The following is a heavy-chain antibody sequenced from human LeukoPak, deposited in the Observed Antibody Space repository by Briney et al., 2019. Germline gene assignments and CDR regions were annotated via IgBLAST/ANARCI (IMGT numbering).Heavy chain of an antibody. Sequence: PGGSLRLSCAASGFTFSSYSMNWVRQAPGKGLEWVSSISSSSSYIYYADSVKGRFTISRDNAKNSLYLQMNSLRAEDTAVYYCARRSIAVAGTSDYWGQGTLVTVSS. J-gene: IGHJ4*02. V-gene: IGHV3-21*01. CDR1: GFTFSSYS. D-gene: IGHD6-19*01. CDR2: ISSSSSYI. CDR3: ARRSIAVAGTSDY.